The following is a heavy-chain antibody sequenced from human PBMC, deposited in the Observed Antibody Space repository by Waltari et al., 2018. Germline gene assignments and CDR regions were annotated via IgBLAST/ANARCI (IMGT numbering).Heavy chain of an antibody. V-gene: IGHV4-4*07. CDR2: IYTSGST. J-gene: IGHJ6*03. Sequence: QVQLQESGPGLVKPSETLSLTCTVSGGPISSYYWRWIRQPAGKGLEWIGRIYTSGSTNYNPSLKSRVTMSVDTSKNQFSLKLSSVTAADTAVYYCARDIVGATTYYYYYYMDVWGKGTTVTVSS. D-gene: IGHD1-26*01. CDR3: ARDIVGATTYYYYYYMDV. CDR1: GGPISSYY.